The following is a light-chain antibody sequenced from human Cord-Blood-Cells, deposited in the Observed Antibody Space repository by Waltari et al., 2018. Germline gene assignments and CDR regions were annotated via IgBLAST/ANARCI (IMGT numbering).Light chain of an antibody. CDR1: KWGDKY. CDR2: QDS. V-gene: IGLV3-1*01. Sequence: SYELTQPPSVSVSPGQTASITCSGDKWGDKYACWYQQKPGQSPVLVIYQDSKRPSGIPERFSGSNSGNTATLTISGTQAMDEADYYCQAWDSSTVVFGTGTKVTVL. CDR3: QAWDSSTVV. J-gene: IGLJ1*01.